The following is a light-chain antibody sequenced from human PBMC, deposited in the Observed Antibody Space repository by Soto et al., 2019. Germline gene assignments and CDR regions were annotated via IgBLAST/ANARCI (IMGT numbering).Light chain of an antibody. CDR3: HQYGSSPMT. Sequence: EIVLTQSPGTLSLSPGERGTLSSRASQNIFRYIAWYQQKPGQAPRLLIYGASNRATGIPDRFSGSGSGTDFTLTISRLEPEDFAVYYCHQYGSSPMTFGPGTKVHIK. CDR1: QNIFRY. V-gene: IGKV3-20*01. CDR2: GAS. J-gene: IGKJ3*01.